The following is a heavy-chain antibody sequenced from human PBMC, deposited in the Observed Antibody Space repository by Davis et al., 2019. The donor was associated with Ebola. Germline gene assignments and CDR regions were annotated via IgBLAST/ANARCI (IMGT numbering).Heavy chain of an antibody. CDR3: ARTDYGEIDALEI. J-gene: IGHJ3*02. CDR1: GGSISSSNW. V-gene: IGHV4-4*02. CDR2: IYHSGST. D-gene: IGHD4-17*01. Sequence: SETLSLTCAVSGGSISSSNWWSWVRQPPGKGLEWIGEIYHSGSTNYNPSLKSRVTISVDKSKNQFSLKMSSVTAADTAVYYCARTDYGEIDALEIWGQGTMVTVSS.